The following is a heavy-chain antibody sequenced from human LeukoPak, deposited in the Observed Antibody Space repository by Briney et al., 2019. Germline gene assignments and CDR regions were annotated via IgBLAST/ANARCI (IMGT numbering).Heavy chain of an antibody. CDR1: GYTFTSYG. D-gene: IGHD3-22*01. CDR3: ARDLVPYYYDSSGYYYVY. J-gene: IGHJ4*02. V-gene: IGHV1-18*01. Sequence: ASVKVSCKASGYTFTSYGISWVRQAPGQGLEWMGWISAYNGNTNYAQKLQGRVTMTTDTSTSTAYMELRSLRSDDTAVYYCARDLVPYYYDSSGYYYVYWRQGTLVTVSS. CDR2: ISAYNGNT.